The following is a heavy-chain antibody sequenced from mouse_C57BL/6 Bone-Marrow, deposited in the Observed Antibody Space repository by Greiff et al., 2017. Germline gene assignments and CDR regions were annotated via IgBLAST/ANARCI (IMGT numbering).Heavy chain of an antibody. J-gene: IGHJ1*03. CDR2: INPSSGYT. V-gene: IGHV1-7*01. Sequence: VQLQHSGAELAKPGASVKLSCKASGYTFTSYWMPWVNQRPGQGLEWIGYINPSSGYTKSNQKFKDKATLTADKYTSTAYMQLSRLTSEDSAVYYCARSPLGRPWYFDVWGTGTTVTVSS. CDR1: GYTFTSYW. CDR3: ARSPLGRPWYFDV. D-gene: IGHD4-1*01.